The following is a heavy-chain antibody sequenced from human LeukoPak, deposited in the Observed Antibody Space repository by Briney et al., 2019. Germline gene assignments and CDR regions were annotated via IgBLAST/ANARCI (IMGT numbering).Heavy chain of an antibody. J-gene: IGHJ6*03. Sequence: PSETLSLTCAVYGGSFSGYYWSWIRQPPGKGLEWIGEINHSGSTNYNPSLKSRVTISVDTSKNQFSLKLSSVTAADTAVYYCARVWGAMGLYYYYMDVRGKGTTVTVSS. CDR3: ARVWGAMGLYYYYMDV. D-gene: IGHD1-26*01. CDR2: INHSGST. CDR1: GGSFSGYY. V-gene: IGHV4-34*01.